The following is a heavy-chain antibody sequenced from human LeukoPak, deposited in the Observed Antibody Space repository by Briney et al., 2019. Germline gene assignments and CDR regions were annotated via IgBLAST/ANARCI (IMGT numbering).Heavy chain of an antibody. V-gene: IGHV4-34*01. J-gene: IGHJ5*02. D-gene: IGHD3-10*01. Sequence: SSETLSLTCAVYGGSFSGYYWSWIRQPPGKGLEWIGEINHSGSTNYNPSLKSRVTISVDTSKNQFSLKLSSVTAADTAVYYCARHEGLIWFGELLYNWIDPWGQGTLVTVSS. CDR3: ARHEGLIWFGELLYNWIDP. CDR1: GGSFSGYY. CDR2: INHSGST.